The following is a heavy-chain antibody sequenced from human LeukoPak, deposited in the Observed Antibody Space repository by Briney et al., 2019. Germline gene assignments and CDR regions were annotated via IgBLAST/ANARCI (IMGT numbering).Heavy chain of an antibody. D-gene: IGHD6-13*01. J-gene: IGHJ4*02. V-gene: IGHV4-59*08. Sequence: SETLSLTCAVYGGSFSGYYWSWIRQPPGQGPEWIGYIHYTGSTKYNPSLESRVTISFDTSKNQFALRLTSVTASDAAVYYCARHSRIWYDFDYWGQGILVTVSS. CDR1: GGSFSGYY. CDR2: IHYTGST. CDR3: ARHSRIWYDFDY.